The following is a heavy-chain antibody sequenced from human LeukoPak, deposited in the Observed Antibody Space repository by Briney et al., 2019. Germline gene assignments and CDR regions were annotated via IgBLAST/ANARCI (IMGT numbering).Heavy chain of an antibody. CDR3: AGARHGDYRWDY. J-gene: IGHJ4*02. D-gene: IGHD4-17*01. V-gene: IGHV5-51*01. Sequence: GESLKISCKDSGYSFTNYWISWVRQMPGKGLEWMGIIHSADSNTKYSPSFRGQVTISADKSISTAYLQWSGLKASDTAMYYCAGARHGDYRWDYWGQGTLVTVSS. CDR1: GYSFTNYW. CDR2: IHSADSNT.